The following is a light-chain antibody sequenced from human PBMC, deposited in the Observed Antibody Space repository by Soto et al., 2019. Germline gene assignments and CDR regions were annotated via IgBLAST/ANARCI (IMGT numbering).Light chain of an antibody. CDR1: DSDVGGYNY. CDR2: EVI. J-gene: IGLJ3*02. CDR3: SSYTSSSTLV. V-gene: IGLV2-14*03. Sequence: QSALTQPASVSGSPGQSITISCTGTDSDVGGYNYVSWYQQHPGKAPKLMIYEVINRPSGVSNRFSDSKSANTASLTISGLQAEDEADYYCSSYTSSSTLVFGGGTKLTVL.